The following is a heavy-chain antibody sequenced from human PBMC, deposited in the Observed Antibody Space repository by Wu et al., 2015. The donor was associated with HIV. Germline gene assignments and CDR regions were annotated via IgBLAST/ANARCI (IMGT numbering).Heavy chain of an antibody. D-gene: IGHD4-23*01. CDR1: GYNLNLFG. Sequence: VSCKIFGYNLNLFGINWVRQAPGQGPEWVAWISPLNGKTNYAKKIQGRVAVTIDTPTDTVYMELRSLRSDDTAVYYCARDFVGRATVVTPGIFDYWGEGTLVTVSS. J-gene: IGHJ4*02. CDR2: ISPLNGKT. CDR3: ARDFVGRATVVTPGIFDY. V-gene: IGHV1-18*01.